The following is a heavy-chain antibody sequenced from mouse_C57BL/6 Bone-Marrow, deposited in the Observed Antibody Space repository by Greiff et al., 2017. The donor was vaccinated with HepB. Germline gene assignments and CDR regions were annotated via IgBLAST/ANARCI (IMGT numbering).Heavy chain of an antibody. V-gene: IGHV1-69*01. J-gene: IGHJ2*01. Sequence: QVQLQQPGAELVMPGASVKLSCKASGYTFTSYWMHWVKQRPGQGLEWIGEIDPSDSYTNYNQKFKGKSTLTVDKSSSTAYMQLSSLTSEDSAVYCCAREGWWYLDYWGQGTTLTVSS. CDR2: IDPSDSYT. D-gene: IGHD1-1*02. CDR3: AREGWWYLDY. CDR1: GYTFTSYW.